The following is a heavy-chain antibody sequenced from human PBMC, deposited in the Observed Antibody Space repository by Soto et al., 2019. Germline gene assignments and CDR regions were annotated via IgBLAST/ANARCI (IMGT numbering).Heavy chain of an antibody. D-gene: IGHD2-15*01. V-gene: IGHV4-38-2*01. CDR3: ARGWYYFDF. CDR2: IYYGGTT. Sequence: LSLTCDVSVEPMTGGYYWGWIRQSPGKGLEWIGSIYYGGTTYYNPSLRSRLAISIDTSKNQFSLRLSSVTAADTALYYCARGWYYFDFWGQGILVTVSS. J-gene: IGHJ4*02. CDR1: VEPMTGGYY.